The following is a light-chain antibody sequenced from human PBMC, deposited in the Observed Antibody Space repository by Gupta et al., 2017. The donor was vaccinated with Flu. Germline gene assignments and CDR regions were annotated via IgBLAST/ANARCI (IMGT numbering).Light chain of an antibody. CDR1: SSDVGGYDY. CDR2: EVT. V-gene: IGLV2-14*01. Sequence: QSALTQPASVSGSPGQSITIPCTGTSSDVGGYDYVSWYQQHPGRAPKLIIYEVTNRPSGVSDRFAGSKSGNTATLTISGLQPEDESDFYCSSYTSTNEFYVFGAGTKVTVV. CDR3: SSYTSTNEFYV. J-gene: IGLJ1*01.